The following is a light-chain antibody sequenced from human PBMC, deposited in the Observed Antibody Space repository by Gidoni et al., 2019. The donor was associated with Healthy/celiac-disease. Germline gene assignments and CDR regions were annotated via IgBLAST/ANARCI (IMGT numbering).Light chain of an antibody. Sequence: DIQMNLSPSSLSASVGDRVNITCQASQDISNYLNWYQQKPGKAPKLLIYDASNLETGVPSRFSGSGSGTDFTFTISSLQPEDIATYYCQQYDNLPLTFXGXTKVEIK. CDR2: DAS. J-gene: IGKJ4*01. CDR1: QDISNY. V-gene: IGKV1-33*01. CDR3: QQYDNLPLT.